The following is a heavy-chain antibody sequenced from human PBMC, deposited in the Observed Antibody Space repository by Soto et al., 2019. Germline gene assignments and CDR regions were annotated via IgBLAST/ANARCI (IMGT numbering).Heavy chain of an antibody. D-gene: IGHD5-18*01. V-gene: IGHV1-69*02. CDR1: GGTFHTYT. J-gene: IGHJ1*01. CDR3: GRIPRYSFPTSDPLDH. Sequence: HVQLVQSVAEVKKPGSSVTISCKASGGTFHTYTFSWVRQAPGQGLEWMGSILPILGSVNYAQNFQGRLSITADQSATTAYMELSSLTSHDTAVYFCGRIPRYSFPTSDPLDHWGQCTMVTVSS. CDR2: ILPILGSV.